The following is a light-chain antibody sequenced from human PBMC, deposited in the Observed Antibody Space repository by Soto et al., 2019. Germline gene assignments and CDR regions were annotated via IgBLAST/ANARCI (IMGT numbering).Light chain of an antibody. J-gene: IGKJ5*01. CDR1: ESVASSY. V-gene: IGKV3-20*01. CDR2: GAS. Sequence: EIVLTQSPGTLSLSPGEGATLSCRASESVASSYLAWYQQIPGQAPRLLIYGASSRATGIPDRFSGSGSGTEFTLTINSLQAEDCAVYYCQQYYNWPRTFGQGTRLEIK. CDR3: QQYYNWPRT.